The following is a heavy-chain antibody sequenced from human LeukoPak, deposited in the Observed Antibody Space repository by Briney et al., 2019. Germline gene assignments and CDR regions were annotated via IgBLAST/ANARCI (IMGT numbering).Heavy chain of an antibody. D-gene: IGHD3-22*01. Sequence: PSQTLSLTCTVSGGSISSGGYYWSWIRQHPGKGLEWIGYIYYSGSTNYNPSLKSRVTISADTSKNQFSLKLSSVTAADTAVYCCARGGEYFDSNDYIKTFDYWGQGTLVTVSS. CDR2: IYYSGST. V-gene: IGHV4-31*03. CDR3: ARGGEYFDSNDYIKTFDY. CDR1: GGSISSGGYY. J-gene: IGHJ4*02.